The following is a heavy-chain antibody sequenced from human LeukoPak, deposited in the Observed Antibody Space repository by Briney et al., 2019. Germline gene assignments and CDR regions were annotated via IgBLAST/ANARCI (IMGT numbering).Heavy chain of an antibody. V-gene: IGHV3-48*03. CDR3: ARGGLYSSSSLDAFDI. CDR2: ISRSGSTI. Sequence: PGGSLRLSCVASGFTFSSYEMNWVRQAPGKGLEWVSYISRSGSTIYYADSVKGRFTISRDNAKNSLYLQMNSLRAEDTAVYYCARGGLYSSSSLDAFDIWGQGTMVTVS. J-gene: IGHJ3*02. D-gene: IGHD6-6*01. CDR1: GFTFSSYE.